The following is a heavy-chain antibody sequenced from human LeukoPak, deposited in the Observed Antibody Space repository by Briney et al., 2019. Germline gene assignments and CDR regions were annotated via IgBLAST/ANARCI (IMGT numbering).Heavy chain of an antibody. D-gene: IGHD6-19*01. J-gene: IGHJ4*02. Sequence: GGSLRLSCAASRFTLSNYWMSWVRQAPGKGLEWVANIKQDGSETYYVDSVKGRFTISRDNAKNSLSLQMNSLSAEDTAVYYCARQRGSGCLDYWGQGTLVTVSS. CDR1: RFTLSNYW. CDR3: ARQRGSGCLDY. V-gene: IGHV3-7*01. CDR2: IKQDGSET.